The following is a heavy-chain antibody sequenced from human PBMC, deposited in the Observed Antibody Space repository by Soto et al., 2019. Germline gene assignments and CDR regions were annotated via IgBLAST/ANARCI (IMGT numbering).Heavy chain of an antibody. Sequence: QEQLLQSGAEVKKPGSSVKVSCKASGGPFSSYPISWVRQVPGQGLEWMGGIIPVFQTAYYTQRFQGRVTITADESTNTAYMELSSLRSEDTAIYYCARGGSGYTWFNEFWGQGTLVTVSA. CDR1: GGPFSSYP. CDR2: IIPVFQTA. D-gene: IGHD3-22*01. CDR3: ARGGSGYTWFNEF. J-gene: IGHJ4*02. V-gene: IGHV1-69*01.